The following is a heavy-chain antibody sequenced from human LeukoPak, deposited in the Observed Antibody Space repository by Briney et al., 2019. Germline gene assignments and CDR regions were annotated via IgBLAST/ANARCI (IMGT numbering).Heavy chain of an antibody. V-gene: IGHV3-23*01. J-gene: IGHJ4*02. CDR3: AKDQAGGLSRGYFDY. D-gene: IGHD1-26*01. CDR1: GGSFSGYY. Sequence: LTCAVYGGSFSGYYWSWVRQAPGKGLEWVSAISGSGGSTYYADSVKGRFTISRDNSKNTLYLQMNSLRAEDTAVYYCAKDQAGGLSRGYFDYWGQGTLVAVSS. CDR2: ISGSGGST.